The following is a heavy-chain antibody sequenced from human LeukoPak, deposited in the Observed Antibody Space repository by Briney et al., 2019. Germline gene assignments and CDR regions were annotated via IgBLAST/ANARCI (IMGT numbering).Heavy chain of an antibody. CDR3: AREPGDYYDSSGPHYYYYYYMDV. CDR1: GYTFTSYY. CDR2: INPSGGST. Sequence: ASVKVSCKASGYTFTSYYMHWVRQAPGQGLEWMGIINPSGGSTSYAQKFQGRVTMTRDMSTSTVYMELSSLRSEDTAVYYCAREPGDYYDSSGPHYYYYYYMDVWGKGTTVTVSS. J-gene: IGHJ6*03. V-gene: IGHV1-46*01. D-gene: IGHD3-22*01.